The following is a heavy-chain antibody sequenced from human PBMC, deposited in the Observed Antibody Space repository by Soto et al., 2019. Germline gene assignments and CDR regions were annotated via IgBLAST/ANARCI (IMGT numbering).Heavy chain of an antibody. Sequence: EVQLVESGGGLIQPGGSLRLSCAASGFTVSSNYMSWVRQAPGKGLEWVSVIYSGGSTYYADSVKGRFTISRDNSKHTLYLQMNSLRAEDTAVYYCARVRGYSGYEFDPWGQGTLVTVSS. CDR1: GFTVSSNY. J-gene: IGHJ5*02. D-gene: IGHD5-12*01. V-gene: IGHV3-53*01. CDR2: IYSGGST. CDR3: ARVRGYSGYEFDP.